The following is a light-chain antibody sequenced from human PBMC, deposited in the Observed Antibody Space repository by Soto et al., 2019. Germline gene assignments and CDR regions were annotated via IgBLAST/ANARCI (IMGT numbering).Light chain of an antibody. J-gene: IGKJ1*01. V-gene: IGKV3-20*01. CDR3: HQYGSAPAWT. CDR1: QSIRSNY. CDR2: GAS. Sequence: EIVLTQSPGTLSLFPGERATLSCRASQSIRSNYLAWYQHKPGQAPRLLIHGASNRATGIPDRFSGAGSGTDFTLTISRLEPEDFAVYYCHQYGSAPAWTFGQGTKVEIK.